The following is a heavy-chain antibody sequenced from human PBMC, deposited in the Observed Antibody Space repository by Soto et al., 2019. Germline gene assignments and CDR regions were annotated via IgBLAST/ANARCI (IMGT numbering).Heavy chain of an antibody. Sequence: SETLSLTCTVSGGSISSGGYYWSWIRQHPGKGLEWIGYIYYSGSTYYNPSLKSRVTISVDTSKNQFSLKLSSVTAADTAVYYCARENAYPYYYYYMDVWGKGTTVTVSS. CDR3: ARENAYPYYYYYMDV. CDR1: GGSISSGGYY. V-gene: IGHV4-31*02. J-gene: IGHJ6*03. CDR2: IYYSGST.